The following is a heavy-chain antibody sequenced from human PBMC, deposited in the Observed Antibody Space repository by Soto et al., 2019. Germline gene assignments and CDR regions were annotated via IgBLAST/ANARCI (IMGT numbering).Heavy chain of an antibody. J-gene: IGHJ3*02. Sequence: QVHLQESGPGLVEPSQTLSLTCTVSGDSISSGDYYWSWIRQSPDKGLEWIGYNYHSGRTYYKPCLKSRVTISADTSKNQFSLKLSSVTAADKAVYYCARRHYYDSSGYADALDIWGQGTSVTVSS. CDR1: GDSISSGDYY. D-gene: IGHD3-22*01. CDR2: NYHSGRT. CDR3: ARRHYYDSSGYADALDI. V-gene: IGHV4-30-4*01.